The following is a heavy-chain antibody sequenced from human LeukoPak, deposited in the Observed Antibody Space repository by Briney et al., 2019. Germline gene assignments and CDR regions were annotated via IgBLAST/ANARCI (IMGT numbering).Heavy chain of an antibody. Sequence: PSETLSLTCTVSGGFLSSGSYYWSWIRQPPGKGLEWIGYIYYSGSTNYNPSLKSRVTISVDTSKNQFSLKLSSVTAADTAVYYCARDEGYCSGGSCYSEAFDIWGQGTMVTVSS. D-gene: IGHD2-15*01. CDR1: GGFLSSGSYY. CDR3: ARDEGYCSGGSCYSEAFDI. J-gene: IGHJ3*02. CDR2: IYYSGST. V-gene: IGHV4-61*01.